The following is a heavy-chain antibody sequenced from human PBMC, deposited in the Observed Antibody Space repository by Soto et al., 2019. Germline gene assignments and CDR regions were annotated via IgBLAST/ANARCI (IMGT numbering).Heavy chain of an antibody. Sequence: SETLSLTCTVSGGSISSYYWSWIRQPPGKGLEWIGYIYYSGSTNYNPSLKSRVTISVDTSKNQCSLKLSSVTAADTAVDYCARDRRGATDPFAYYYYGMDVWGQGTTVTVSS. D-gene: IGHD1-26*01. CDR3: ARDRRGATDPFAYYYYGMDV. V-gene: IGHV4-59*01. CDR2: IYYSGST. CDR1: GGSISSYY. J-gene: IGHJ6*02.